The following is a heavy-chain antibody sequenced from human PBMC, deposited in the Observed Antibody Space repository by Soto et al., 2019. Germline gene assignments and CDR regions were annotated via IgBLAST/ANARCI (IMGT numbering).Heavy chain of an antibody. CDR3: ARGAYMDYGDYDSGALFYYYYYMDV. CDR2: INHSGST. D-gene: IGHD4-17*01. CDR1: GGSFSGYY. V-gene: IGHV4-34*01. J-gene: IGHJ6*03. Sequence: SETLSLTCAVYGGSFSGYYWSWIRQPPGKGLEWIGEINHSGSTNYNPSLKSRVTISVDTSKNQFSLKLSSVTAADTAVYYCARGAYMDYGDYDSGALFYYYYYMDVWGEGTTVTVSS.